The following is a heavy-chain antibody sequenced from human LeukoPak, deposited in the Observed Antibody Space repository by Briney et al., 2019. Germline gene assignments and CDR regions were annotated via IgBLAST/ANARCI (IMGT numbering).Heavy chain of an antibody. D-gene: IGHD6-13*01. CDR2: ISGDGGST. CDR3: AKSGPEQLVLDY. CDR1: GFTFDDYA. Sequence: GGSLRLSCAAPGFTFDDYAMHWVRQAPGKGLEWVSLISGDGGSTYYADSVKGRFTISRDNSKNSLYLQMNSLRTEDTALYYCAKSGPEQLVLDYWGQGTPVTVSS. J-gene: IGHJ4*02. V-gene: IGHV3-43*02.